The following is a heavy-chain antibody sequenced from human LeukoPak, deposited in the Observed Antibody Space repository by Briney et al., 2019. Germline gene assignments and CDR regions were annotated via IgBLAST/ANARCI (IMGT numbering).Heavy chain of an antibody. CDR3: AKERPVSTGGYGDYVDY. D-gene: IGHD4-17*01. J-gene: IGHJ4*02. CDR1: GFTLRSYA. CDR2: ISGSGGST. V-gene: IGHV3-23*01. Sequence: PGGALRLSRVASGFTLRSYAMRGVRPARARGRAGVSAISGSGGSTYYADSVKGRVTISRDNSKNTLYLQMNSLRAEDTAVYYCAKERPVSTGGYGDYVDYWGQGTLVTVSS.